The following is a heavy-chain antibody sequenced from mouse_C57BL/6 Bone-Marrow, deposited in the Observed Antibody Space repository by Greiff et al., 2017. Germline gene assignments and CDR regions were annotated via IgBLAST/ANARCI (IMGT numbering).Heavy chain of an antibody. CDR3: AREGYYYGSYYFDY. J-gene: IGHJ2*01. CDR2: IHPNSGST. D-gene: IGHD1-1*01. CDR1: GYTFTSYW. V-gene: IGHV1-64*01. Sequence: QVQLKQPGAELVKPGASVKLSCKASGYTFTSYWMHWVKQRPGQGLEWIGMIHPNSGSTNYNEKFKSKATLTVDPSSSTAYMQLSSLTSEDSAVYYCAREGYYYGSYYFDYWGQGTTLTVSS.